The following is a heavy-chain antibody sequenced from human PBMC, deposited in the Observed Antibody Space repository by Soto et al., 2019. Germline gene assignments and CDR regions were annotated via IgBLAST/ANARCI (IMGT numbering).Heavy chain of an antibody. Sequence: GGSLRLSCASSGFTFINYGMHWVRQTPGKGLEWVAVISYDGSHQFYTDSVKGRFTISRDNSKNTLYLQMNSLKTEDTAMYYCAKDPKCCTIGSHFLDNWFDPWGQGTLVTVSS. CDR3: AKDPKCCTIGSHFLDNWFDP. D-gene: IGHD2-8*01. J-gene: IGHJ5*02. V-gene: IGHV3-30*18. CDR1: GFTFINYG. CDR2: ISYDGSHQ.